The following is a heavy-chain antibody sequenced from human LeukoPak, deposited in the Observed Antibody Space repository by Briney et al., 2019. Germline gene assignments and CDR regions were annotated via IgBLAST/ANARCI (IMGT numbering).Heavy chain of an antibody. V-gene: IGHV3-23*01. CDR2: IGPTGSDR. CDR1: GLTFSTSG. Sequence: PGGSLRLSCTASGLTFSTSGFNWVRQAPGKGLEWVASIGPTGSDRYHADSVKGRFTISRDNSKNTLYLQMNSLRAEDTAVYYCAKAPIAVAGTSNYFDYWGQGTLVTVSS. CDR3: AKAPIAVAGTSNYFDY. D-gene: IGHD6-19*01. J-gene: IGHJ4*02.